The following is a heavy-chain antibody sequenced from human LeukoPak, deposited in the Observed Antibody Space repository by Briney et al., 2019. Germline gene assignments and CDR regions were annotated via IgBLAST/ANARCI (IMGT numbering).Heavy chain of an antibody. V-gene: IGHV3-7*01. D-gene: IGHD6-6*01. CDR2: IKQDGSEK. J-gene: IGHJ4*02. Sequence: GESLRLSCAASGFTFSRYWMSWVRQAPGKGLEWVANIKQDGSEKYFVDSVKGRFTISRDNAKNSLYLQMNSLRAEDTAVYYCARESFAARWDWGQGTLVTVSS. CDR3: ARESFAARWD. CDR1: GFTFSRYW.